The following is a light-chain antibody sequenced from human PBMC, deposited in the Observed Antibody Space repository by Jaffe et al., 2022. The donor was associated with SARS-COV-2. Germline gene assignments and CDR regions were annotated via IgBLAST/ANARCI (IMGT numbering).Light chain of an antibody. CDR2: RNN. V-gene: IGLV1-47*01. J-gene: IGLJ3*02. CDR3: TAWDDSLSGRV. CDR1: SSNIGSNY. Sequence: QSVLTQPPSASGTPGQRVTISCSGSSSNIGSNYVNWYQQFPGTAPKPLIYRNNQRPSGVPDRFSGSKSGTSASLAISGLRSEDEADYYCTAWDDSLSGRVFGGGTKLTVL.